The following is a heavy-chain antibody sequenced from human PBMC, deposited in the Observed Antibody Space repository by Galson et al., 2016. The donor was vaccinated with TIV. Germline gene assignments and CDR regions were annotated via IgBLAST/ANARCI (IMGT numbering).Heavy chain of an antibody. Sequence: SLRLSCAASGFTFRSYWMHWVRQAPGKGPMWVARINGDGSSSDYADSVEGRFTISRDNAKTTLSLQMNSLRAEDTAVYFWARALDYFKSSAYSYRSDFYDDAMGAWGLGTTVTVSS. J-gene: IGHJ6*02. D-gene: IGHD2/OR15-2a*01. CDR2: INGDGSSS. CDR3: ARALDYFKSSAYSYRSDFYDDAMGA. CDR1: GFTFRSYW. V-gene: IGHV3-74*01.